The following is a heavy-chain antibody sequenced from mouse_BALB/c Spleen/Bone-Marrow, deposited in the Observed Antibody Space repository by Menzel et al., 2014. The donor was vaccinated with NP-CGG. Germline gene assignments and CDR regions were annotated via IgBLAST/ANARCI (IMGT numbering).Heavy chain of an antibody. V-gene: IGHV1-18*01. CDR2: INPNYDST. J-gene: IGHJ3*01. D-gene: IGHD2-1*01. CDR1: GYTFTDYN. CDR3: ARGGNYGGEAWFAY. Sequence: EVMLVESGAELVKPGASVKISCKASGYTFTDYNMDWVKQSHGKSLEWIGDINPNYDSTSYNQKFKGKATLTVDKSSSTAYMELRSLTSEDTAVYYCARGGNYGGEAWFAYWGQGTLVTVSA.